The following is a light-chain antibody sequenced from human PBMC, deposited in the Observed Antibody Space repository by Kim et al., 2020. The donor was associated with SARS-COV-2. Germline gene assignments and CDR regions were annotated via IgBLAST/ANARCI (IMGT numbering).Light chain of an antibody. J-gene: IGKJ5*01. CDR2: AAS. Sequence: SVGDRVTVTSRASHSLSSYLNWYQQKPGKATKLLIYAASSLQSGVPSRFSGSGSGTDFTLTISSLQPEDFATYYCQQSYSTSGITFGQGTQLEIK. CDR1: HSLSSY. CDR3: QQSYSTSGIT. V-gene: IGKV1-39*01.